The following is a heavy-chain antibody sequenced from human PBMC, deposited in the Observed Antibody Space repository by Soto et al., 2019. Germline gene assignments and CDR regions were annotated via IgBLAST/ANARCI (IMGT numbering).Heavy chain of an antibody. J-gene: IGHJ4*02. V-gene: IGHV3-48*03. CDR2: ISYTGSTI. Sequence: GGSLRLSCVGSEFTFSNYEMNWVRQAPGKGLEWVSYISYTGSTIYYADSVGGRFTISRDNSKNSLYLQMNSLRAEDTAVYYCARGLRNYYDRSGLHYWGQGTLVTVSS. CDR1: EFTFSNYE. D-gene: IGHD3-22*01. CDR3: ARGLRNYYDRSGLHY.